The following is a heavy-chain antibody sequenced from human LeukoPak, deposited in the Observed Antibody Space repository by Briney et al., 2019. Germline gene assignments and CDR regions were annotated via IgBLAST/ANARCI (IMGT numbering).Heavy chain of an antibody. D-gene: IGHD1-26*01. CDR1: GGSISSYY. V-gene: IGHV4-59*01. CDR2: IYYSGST. J-gene: IGHJ4*02. Sequence: SETLSLTCTVSGGSISSYYWSWIRQPPGKGLEWIGYIYYSGSTNYNPSLKSRVTISVDTSKNQFSLKLSSVTAADTAVYYCARDVNSGSYAVRGQGTLVTVSS. CDR3: ARDVNSGSYAV.